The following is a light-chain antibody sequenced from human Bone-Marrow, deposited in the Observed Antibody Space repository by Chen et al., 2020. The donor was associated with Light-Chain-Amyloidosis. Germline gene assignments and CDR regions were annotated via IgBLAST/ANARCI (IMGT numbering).Light chain of an antibody. Sequence: DVVMTQSPLSLPVTLGQPASISCRSSQSLVHSNGNTYLNWFQQRPGQSPRRLIYQVSNRDYGVPDRFSGSGSGTDFTLKISKVEAEDVGVYYCMQGTHWPPFTFGPGTKVDIK. J-gene: IGKJ3*01. CDR2: QVS. V-gene: IGKV2-30*02. CDR3: MQGTHWPPFT. CDR1: QSLVHSNGNTY.